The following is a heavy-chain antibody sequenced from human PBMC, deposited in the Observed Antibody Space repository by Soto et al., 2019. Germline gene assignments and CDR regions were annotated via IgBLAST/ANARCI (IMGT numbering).Heavy chain of an antibody. V-gene: IGHV4-34*01. Sequence: PSETLSLTCAVDGGSFSGYYWSWIRQPPGKGLEWIGEINHSGSTNYNPSLKSRVTISVDTSKNQFSLKLSSVTAADTAVYYCADGAQSNWFDPWGQGTLVTVSS. CDR3: ADGAQSNWFDP. D-gene: IGHD3-10*01. J-gene: IGHJ5*02. CDR2: INHSGST. CDR1: GGSFSGYY.